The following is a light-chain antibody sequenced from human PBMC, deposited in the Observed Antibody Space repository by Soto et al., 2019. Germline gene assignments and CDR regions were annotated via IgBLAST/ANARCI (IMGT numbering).Light chain of an antibody. J-gene: IGLJ3*02. CDR2: DVT. CDR3: CSFAGSYTLV. V-gene: IGLV2-11*01. Sequence: QSALTQPRSVSGSPGQSVTISCTGTRSDVGGYNYVSWYQQHPGKAPKLMIHDVTKRPSGVPDRFSGSKSGNTASLTISGLQAEDEADYYCCSFAGSYTLVLGGETKLTVL. CDR1: RSDVGGYNY.